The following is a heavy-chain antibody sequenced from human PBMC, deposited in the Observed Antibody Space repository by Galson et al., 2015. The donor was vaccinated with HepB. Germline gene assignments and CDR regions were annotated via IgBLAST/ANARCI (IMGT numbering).Heavy chain of an antibody. Sequence: SLRLSCAASGFTFSDYYMSWIRQAPGKGLEWVPYISSSGSTIYYADSVKGRFTISRDNAKNSLYLQMNSLRAEDTAVYYCARGAREYSSSWYFLDYWGQGTLVTVSS. D-gene: IGHD6-13*01. J-gene: IGHJ4*02. CDR2: ISSSGSTI. CDR1: GFTFSDYY. V-gene: IGHV3-11*01. CDR3: ARGAREYSSSWYFLDY.